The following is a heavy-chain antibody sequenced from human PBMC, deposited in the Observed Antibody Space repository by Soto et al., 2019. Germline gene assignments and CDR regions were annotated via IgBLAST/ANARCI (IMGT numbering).Heavy chain of an antibody. V-gene: IGHV3-9*01. CDR2: ISWNSGSI. J-gene: IGHJ6*02. D-gene: IGHD6-19*01. Sequence: SLRLSCAASGFTFDDYAMHWVRPAPGKGLEWVSGISWNSGSIGYADSVKGRFTISRDNAKNSLYLQMNSLRAEDTALYYCAKDSQPYSSGWFGYYYYYYGMDVWGQGPTVTVSS. CDR1: GFTFDDYA. CDR3: AKDSQPYSSGWFGYYYYYYGMDV.